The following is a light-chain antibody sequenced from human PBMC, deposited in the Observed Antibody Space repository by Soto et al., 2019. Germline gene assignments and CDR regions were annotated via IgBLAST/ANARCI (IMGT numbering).Light chain of an antibody. CDR2: EVN. V-gene: IGLV2-14*01. J-gene: IGLJ3*02. CDR3: CSYAGSSTWV. Sequence: QSALTQPASLSGSPGQSITISCTGTSSDIGAYDYVSWFQQHPGKAPKLMISEVNNRPSGVSNRFSGSKSGNTAYLTISGLQVEDEAEYYCCSYAGSSTWVFGGGTQLTVL. CDR1: SSDIGAYDY.